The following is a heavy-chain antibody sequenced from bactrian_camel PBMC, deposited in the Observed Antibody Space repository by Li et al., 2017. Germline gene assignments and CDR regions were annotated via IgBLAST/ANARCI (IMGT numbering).Heavy chain of an antibody. D-gene: IGHD4*01. V-gene: IGHV3S40*01. CDR2: IRRDGGAT. CDR1: GSTFSTYD. Sequence: VQLVESGGNLVQPGGSLRLSCPASGSTFSTYDMSWVRQAPGKGLEWISGIRRDGGATWYPESVLGRFTISRDSAKNTLYLQMNSLKPEDTAMYYCAADLSSGYVGYEYGYWGQGTQVTVS. J-gene: IGHJ4*01. CDR3: AADLSSGYVGYEYGY.